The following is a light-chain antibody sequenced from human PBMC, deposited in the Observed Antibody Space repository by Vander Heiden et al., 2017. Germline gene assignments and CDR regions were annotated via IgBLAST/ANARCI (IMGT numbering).Light chain of an antibody. V-gene: IGKV3-20*01. Sequence: IVLAKSPDTLSLSPGERATLSCRASQSISSSYLAWYQQKPGQAPRLLIYGASSRATGIPDRFSGSGSGTDFTLTISRLEPEDFAVYYCQQYGSSPLFTFGPGTKVDIK. CDR2: GAS. CDR3: QQYGSSPLFT. J-gene: IGKJ3*01. CDR1: QSISSSY.